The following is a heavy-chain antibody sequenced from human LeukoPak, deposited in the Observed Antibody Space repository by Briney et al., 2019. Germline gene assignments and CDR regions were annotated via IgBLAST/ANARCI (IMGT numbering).Heavy chain of an antibody. J-gene: IGHJ4*02. D-gene: IGHD6-19*01. CDR3: ARKALLSRGWFFDF. CDR2: ISSSGSDI. CDR1: GFTFSNYE. Sequence: PGGSLRLSCAASGFTFSNYEMHWVRQAPGKGLEWVSYISSSGSDIYYADSVKGRFTISRDNAKNSLYLQMNSLKAEDTAVYYCARKALLSRGWFFDFWGQGTQVTVSS. V-gene: IGHV3-48*03.